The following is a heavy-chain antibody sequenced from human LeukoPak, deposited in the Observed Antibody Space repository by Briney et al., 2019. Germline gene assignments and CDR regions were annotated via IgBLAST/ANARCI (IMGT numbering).Heavy chain of an antibody. CDR1: GFTVSSNY. CDR2: IYSGGST. V-gene: IGHV3-53*01. D-gene: IGHD4-17*01. Sequence: GGSLRLSCAASGFTVSSNYMSWVRQAPGKGLEWVSVIYSGGSTYYADSVKGRFTISRDNSKNTLYLQTNSLRTEDTAVYYCARVLGDYGDSYFQHWGQGTLVTVSS. CDR3: ARVLGDYGDSYFQH. J-gene: IGHJ1*01.